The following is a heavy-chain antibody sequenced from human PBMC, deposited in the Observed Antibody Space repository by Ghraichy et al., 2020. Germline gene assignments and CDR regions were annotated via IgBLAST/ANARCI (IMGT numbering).Heavy chain of an antibody. Sequence: SETLSLTCAVYGGSFSSYYWTWIRQPPGKGLEWIGEINHSGSTNYNPSLKSRVTISVDTSKNQFSLKLSSVTAADTAVYYCARWGNTAILNWFDPWGQGTLVTVSS. CDR2: INHSGST. J-gene: IGHJ5*02. D-gene: IGHD5-18*01. CDR1: GGSFSSYY. CDR3: ARWGNTAILNWFDP. V-gene: IGHV4-34*01.